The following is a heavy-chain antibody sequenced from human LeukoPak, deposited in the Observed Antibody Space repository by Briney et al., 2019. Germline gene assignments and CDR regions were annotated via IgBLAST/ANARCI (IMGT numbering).Heavy chain of an antibody. CDR2: INSDGSWT. D-gene: IGHD2-2*01. CDR1: GNYW. V-gene: IGHV3-74*01. CDR3: VSFYETY. J-gene: IGHJ4*02. Sequence: GGSLRLSCAASGNYWMHWVRQAPGKGLVWVSHINSDGSWTSYADSVKGRFTISKDNAKNTAYLQMNNLRAEDAAVYYCVSFYETYWGRGTLVTVSS.